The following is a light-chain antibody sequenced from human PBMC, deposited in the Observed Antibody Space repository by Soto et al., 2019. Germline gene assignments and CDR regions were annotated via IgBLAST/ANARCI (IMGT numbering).Light chain of an antibody. V-gene: IGKV3-15*01. CDR1: QSVSTN. CDR2: GAS. CDR3: QQYNNRPPWT. Sequence: EIVMTQSPATLSVSPGERATLSCRASQSVSTNLGWYRQKPGQAPRLLISGASTRATGIPARFSGSGSGTEFTLTISSLQSEDFAVYYCQQYNNRPPWTFGQGTKVEIK. J-gene: IGKJ1*01.